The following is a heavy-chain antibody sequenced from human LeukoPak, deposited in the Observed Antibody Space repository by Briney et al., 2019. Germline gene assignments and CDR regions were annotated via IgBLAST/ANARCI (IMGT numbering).Heavy chain of an antibody. J-gene: IGHJ4*02. CDR3: ARERHLTMIVN. V-gene: IGHV3-11*01. D-gene: IGHD3-22*01. CDR1: GFTFSDYY. Sequence: GGSLRLSCAASGFTFSDYYMSWIRQAPGKGLEWVSYISSSGSTIYYADSVKGRFTISRHNAKNSLYLQMNSLRAEDTAVYYCARERHLTMIVNWGQGTLVTVSS. CDR2: ISSSGSTI.